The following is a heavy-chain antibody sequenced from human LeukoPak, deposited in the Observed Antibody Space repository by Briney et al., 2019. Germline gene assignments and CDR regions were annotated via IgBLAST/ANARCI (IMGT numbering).Heavy chain of an antibody. CDR3: ARGLAYCGGDCWVWFDP. Sequence: SQTLSLTCAVSGGSISSGGYSWSWIRQPPGKGLEWIGYIYHSGSTYYNPSLKSRVTISVDRSKNQFSLKLSSVTAADTAVYYCARGLAYCGGDCWVWFDPWGQGTLATVSS. CDR1: GGSISSGGYS. D-gene: IGHD2-21*02. J-gene: IGHJ5*02. V-gene: IGHV4-30-2*01. CDR2: IYHSGST.